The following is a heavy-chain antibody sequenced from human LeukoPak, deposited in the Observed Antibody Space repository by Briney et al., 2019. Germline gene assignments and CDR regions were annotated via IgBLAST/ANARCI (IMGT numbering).Heavy chain of an antibody. Sequence: SETLSLTCTVSGGSISSSSYYWGWIRQPPGKGLEWIGSIYYSGSTYYNPSLKSRVTISVDTSKNQFSLKLSSVTAADTAVYYCARQTPRGLILTGYYFDYWGQGTLVTVSS. CDR3: ARQTPRGLILTGYYFDY. CDR1: GGSISSSSYY. CDR2: IYYSGST. J-gene: IGHJ4*02. D-gene: IGHD3-9*01. V-gene: IGHV4-39*01.